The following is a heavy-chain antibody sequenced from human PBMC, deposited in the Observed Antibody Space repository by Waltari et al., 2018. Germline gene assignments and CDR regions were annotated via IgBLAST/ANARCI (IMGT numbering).Heavy chain of an antibody. J-gene: IGHJ4*02. CDR3: ARGASTRGDY. CDR1: GFPFITYW. Sequence: EVQLVESGGGLVQPGGSLRLSCAASGFPFITYWLHWGRQVPGKGLVWVSRIHSDGGSTSYADSVKGRFIISRDNAKNTLYLQMNSLRAEDTAVYYCARGASTRGDYWGQGTLVTVSS. D-gene: IGHD2-2*01. V-gene: IGHV3-74*01. CDR2: IHSDGGST.